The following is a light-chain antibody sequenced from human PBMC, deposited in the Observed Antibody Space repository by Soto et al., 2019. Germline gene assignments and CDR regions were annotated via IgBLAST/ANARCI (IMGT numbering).Light chain of an antibody. CDR2: AAS. Sequence: DIQMTQSPSSLSASVGDRVTISCRASQGVSNYLIWYQQRQGRAPKLLIYAASNLVSGVPSRFSGSGSGTNFTLTISSLQPEDFATYYCQQSYRTPHPFGQGTKLETK. CDR3: QQSYRTPHP. V-gene: IGKV1-39*01. J-gene: IGKJ2*01. CDR1: QGVSNY.